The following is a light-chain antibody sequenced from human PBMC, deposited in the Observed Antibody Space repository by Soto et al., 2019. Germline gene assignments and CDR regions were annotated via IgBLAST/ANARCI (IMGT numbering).Light chain of an antibody. V-gene: IGKV3-11*01. CDR3: QQRSNWPIT. CDR2: DAS. Sequence: EIVLTQSPATLSLSPGERATLSCRASQSVSSYLAWYQQKPGQAPRLLIYDASNRATAIPARFSGSGSGTDFTLTISLEPEDFAVYYCQQRSNWPITFGPGTKVEIK. J-gene: IGKJ3*01. CDR1: QSVSSY.